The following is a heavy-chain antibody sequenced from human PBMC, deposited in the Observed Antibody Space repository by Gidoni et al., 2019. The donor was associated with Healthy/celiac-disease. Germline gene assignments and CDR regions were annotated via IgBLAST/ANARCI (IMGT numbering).Heavy chain of an antibody. J-gene: IGHJ4*02. V-gene: IGHV4-4*07. D-gene: IGHD2-2*01. Sequence: QVQLQESGPGLVKPSETLSLTCTVPGGSISSYYWRWIRQPAGKGLEWIGRIYTSGSTNYNPSLKSRVTMSVDTSKNQFSLKLSSVTAADTAVYYCAREYCSSTSCYSPPFDYWGQGTLVTVSS. CDR2: IYTSGST. CDR3: AREYCSSTSCYSPPFDY. CDR1: GGSISSYY.